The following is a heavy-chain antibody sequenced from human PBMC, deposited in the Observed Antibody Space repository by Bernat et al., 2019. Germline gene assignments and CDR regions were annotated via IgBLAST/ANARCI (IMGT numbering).Heavy chain of an antibody. V-gene: IGHV2-26*01. Sequence: QVTLKESGPVLVKPTETLTLTCTVSGFSLSNARMGVNWIRQPPGKALEWLAHIFSNDEKSYSTSLKSRLTISKDTSKSQVVLTMTNMDPVDTATYYCARSAVATYYCYYYMDVWGKGTTVTVSS. J-gene: IGHJ6*03. D-gene: IGHD6-19*01. CDR2: IFSNDEK. CDR1: GFSLSNARMG. CDR3: ARSAVATYYCYYYMDV.